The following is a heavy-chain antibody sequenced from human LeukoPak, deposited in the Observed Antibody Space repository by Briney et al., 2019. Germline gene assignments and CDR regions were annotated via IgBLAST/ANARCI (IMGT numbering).Heavy chain of an antibody. D-gene: IGHD2-21*02. V-gene: IGHV3-7*01. J-gene: IGHJ5*02. Sequence: TGGSLRRSCAASGFTFSDYWMSWVGQAPGQGPEGGANIKHDESKEDYDDSGKGRFTISRDNAKSSLLLQTDSPTAEDTAVYYCPRDASLYCAGDTCYWAFDPWGQGTLVTVSS. CDR3: PRDASLYCAGDTCYWAFDP. CDR1: GFTFSDYW. CDR2: IKHDESKE.